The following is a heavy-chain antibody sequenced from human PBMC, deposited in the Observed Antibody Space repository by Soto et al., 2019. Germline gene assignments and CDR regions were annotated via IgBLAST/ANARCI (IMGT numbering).Heavy chain of an antibody. Sequence: PSETLSLTCAVSGGSISSGDYYWSWIRQPPGKGLEWIGYIYYSGSTYYNPSLKSRVTISVDTSKNQFSLKLSSVTAADTAVYYCASTDCTNGVCYLDYWGQGTLVTVSS. V-gene: IGHV4-30-4*01. D-gene: IGHD2-8*01. CDR2: IYYSGST. CDR3: ASTDCTNGVCYLDY. J-gene: IGHJ4*02. CDR1: GGSISSGDYY.